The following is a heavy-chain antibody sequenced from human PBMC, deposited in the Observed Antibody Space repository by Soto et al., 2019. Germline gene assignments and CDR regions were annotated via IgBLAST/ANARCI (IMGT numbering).Heavy chain of an antibody. J-gene: IGHJ5*02. CDR3: ARLSTHSSGWFFWFEL. CDR2: IDPSDSYT. Sequence: GEPLKVCWNGSGYTFTSYWNSWVSQMTGKGLEWMGRIDPSDSYTNYSPSFQGHVTISADKSISTAYLQWSSLKASDTAMYYCARLSTHSSGWFFWFELWGQGTLVTVS. V-gene: IGHV5-10-1*01. D-gene: IGHD6-19*01. CDR1: GYTFTSYW.